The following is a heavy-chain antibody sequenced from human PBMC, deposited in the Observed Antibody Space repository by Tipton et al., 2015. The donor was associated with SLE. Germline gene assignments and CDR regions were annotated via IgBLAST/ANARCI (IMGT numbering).Heavy chain of an antibody. D-gene: IGHD5-24*01. CDR2: INYSGST. V-gene: IGHV4-39*07. CDR3: ASPMAGY. Sequence: TLSLTCTVSGGSISSSSYYWGWIRQPPGKGLEWIGSINYSGSTYYNPSLKSRVTISVDTSKNQFSLKLSSVTAADTAVYYCASPMAGYWGQGTLVTVSS. CDR1: GGSISSSSYY. J-gene: IGHJ4*02.